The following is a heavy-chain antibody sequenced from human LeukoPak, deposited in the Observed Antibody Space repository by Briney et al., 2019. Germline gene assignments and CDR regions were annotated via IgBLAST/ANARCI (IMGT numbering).Heavy chain of an antibody. CDR1: GGSISSYY. D-gene: IGHD5-12*01. CDR3: ARGSGPVWLGQQDDAFDI. J-gene: IGHJ3*02. CDR2: IYYSGST. Sequence: PSETLSLTCTVSGGSISSYYWSRIRQPPGKGLEWIGYIYYSGSTNYNPSLKSRVTISVDTSKNQFSLKLSSVTAADTAVYYCARGSGPVWLGQQDDAFDIWGQGTMVTVSS. V-gene: IGHV4-59*01.